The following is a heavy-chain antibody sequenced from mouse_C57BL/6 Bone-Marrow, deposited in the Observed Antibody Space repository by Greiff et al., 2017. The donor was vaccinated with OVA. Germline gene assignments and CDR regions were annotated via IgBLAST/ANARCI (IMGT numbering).Heavy chain of an antibody. V-gene: IGHV1-82*01. CDR2: IYPGDGDT. Sequence: QVQLQQSGPELVKPGASVKISCKASGYAFSSSWMNWVKQRPEKGLEWIGRIYPGDGDTNYNGKFKGKATLTADKSSSTAYMQLSSLTSEDSAVYFCAREDDYDWYFDVWGTGTTVTVSS. D-gene: IGHD2-4*01. J-gene: IGHJ1*03. CDR3: AREDDYDWYFDV. CDR1: GYAFSSSW.